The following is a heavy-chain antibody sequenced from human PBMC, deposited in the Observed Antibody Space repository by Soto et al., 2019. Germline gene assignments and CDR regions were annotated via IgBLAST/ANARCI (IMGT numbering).Heavy chain of an antibody. J-gene: IGHJ6*03. CDR1: GGPISSYY. D-gene: IGHD3-3*01. Sequence: QVQLQESGPGLVKPSETLSLTCTVSGGPISSYYWSWIRQPPGKGLEWIGYIYYSGSTNYYPSLESRVTMSVDTSKNQFSLKLTSLAAADTAVYYCAREVTIFGVITHYYMDVWGKGTTVTVSS. CDR3: AREVTIFGVITHYYMDV. CDR2: IYYSGST. V-gene: IGHV4-59*01.